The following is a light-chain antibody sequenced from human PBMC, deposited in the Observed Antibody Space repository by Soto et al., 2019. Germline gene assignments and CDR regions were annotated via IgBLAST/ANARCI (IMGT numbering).Light chain of an antibody. V-gene: IGLV2-14*01. J-gene: IGLJ3*02. CDR3: SSFTSSSYWV. CDR2: EVT. Sequence: QSALTQPASVSGSPGQPITISCTGTSSDVGDYNYVSWYQQHPGKAPKLMIYEVTNRPSGVSNRFSGSKSGNTASLTISGLQAEDEAHYYCSSFTSSSYWVFGGGTKLTVL. CDR1: SSDVGDYNY.